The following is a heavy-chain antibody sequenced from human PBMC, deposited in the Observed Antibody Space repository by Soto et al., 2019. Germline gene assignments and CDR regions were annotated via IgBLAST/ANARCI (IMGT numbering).Heavy chain of an antibody. Sequence: GESLKISCKGSGYSFPSYWIAWVRQVPGKGLEWMGIIYPRDSDVRYSPSFQGHVTISADRSTSTAYLQWDRLEASDTAIYFCARRGIVVAATDSFDFWGQGTLVTVSS. D-gene: IGHD2-15*01. J-gene: IGHJ4*02. CDR2: IYPRDSDV. V-gene: IGHV5-51*01. CDR1: GYSFPSYW. CDR3: ARRGIVVAATDSFDF.